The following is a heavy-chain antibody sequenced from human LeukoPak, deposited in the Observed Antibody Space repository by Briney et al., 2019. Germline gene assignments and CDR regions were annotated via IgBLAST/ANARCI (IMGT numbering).Heavy chain of an antibody. J-gene: IGHJ4*02. CDR1: GFTFSSYA. V-gene: IGHV3-23*01. CDR3: AKGTRMTTVTNFDY. D-gene: IGHD4-17*01. Sequence: QPGGSLRLSCAASGFTFSSYAMSWVRQAQGKGLEWVSAISGSGGSTYYADSVKGRFTISRDNSKNTLYLQMNSLRAEDTAVYYCAKGTRMTTVTNFDYWGQGTLVTVSS. CDR2: ISGSGGST.